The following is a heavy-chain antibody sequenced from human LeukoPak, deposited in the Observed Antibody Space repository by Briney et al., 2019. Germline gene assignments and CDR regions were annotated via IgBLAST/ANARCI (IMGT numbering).Heavy chain of an antibody. CDR3: ARGDHSSSWYPGGMDV. D-gene: IGHD6-13*01. CDR2: ISYDGSNK. V-gene: IGHV3-30-3*01. Sequence: PGGALRLSCAASGFTFSSYARDWVRQAPGKGLGWVAVISYDGSNKYYADSVKGRFTISRDNSKNTLYLQMNSLRAEDTAVYYCARGDHSSSWYPGGMDVWGQGTTVTVSS. CDR1: GFTFSSYA. J-gene: IGHJ6*02.